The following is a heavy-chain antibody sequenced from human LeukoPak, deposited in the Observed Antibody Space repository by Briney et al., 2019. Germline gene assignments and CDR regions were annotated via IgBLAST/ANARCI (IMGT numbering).Heavy chain of an antibody. CDR3: ARSPGSYYFDY. CDR1: GFTFSGFG. J-gene: IGHJ4*02. Sequence: GGSLRLSCAASGFTFSGFGMNWVRQAPGRGLEWVSSISSSPGYIYYADSVKGRFTISRDNAKNSLYLQMNSLRAEDTAVYYCARSPGSYYFDYWGQETLVTVSS. V-gene: IGHV3-21*01. D-gene: IGHD6-6*01. CDR2: ISSSPGYI.